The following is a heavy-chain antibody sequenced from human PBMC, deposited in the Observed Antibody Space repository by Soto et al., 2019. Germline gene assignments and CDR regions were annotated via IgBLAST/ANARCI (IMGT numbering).Heavy chain of an antibody. J-gene: IGHJ6*02. CDR3: ARDKDRQQLGGNYYYILDV. CDR2: IMPVFATP. Sequence: QVQLVQSGAEVKKPGSSVKVSCKASGGTFSTSAISWVRQAPGQGLEWVGGIMPVFATPDYAQKFQGRVTISAEESTTTAHLELTSLRTDDTAVYFCARDKDRQQLGGNYYYILDVWGQGTAIIVSS. V-gene: IGHV1-69*12. D-gene: IGHD3-3*02. CDR1: GGTFSTSA.